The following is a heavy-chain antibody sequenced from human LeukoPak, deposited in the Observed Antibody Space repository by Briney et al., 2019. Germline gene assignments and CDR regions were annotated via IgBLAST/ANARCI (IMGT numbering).Heavy chain of an antibody. J-gene: IGHJ1*01. Sequence: GGSLRLSCAASGFSFSDAWMNWVRQAPGKGLEWVGRIMPKTNGGTTDYAAPVKGRFTVSRDDSSYTVYLQMNSLKIEDTAVYYCTTDFYDSSGLRYWGQGTLVAVSS. V-gene: IGHV3-15*07. D-gene: IGHD3-22*01. CDR3: TTDFYDSSGLRY. CDR1: GFSFSDAW. CDR2: IMPKTNGGTT.